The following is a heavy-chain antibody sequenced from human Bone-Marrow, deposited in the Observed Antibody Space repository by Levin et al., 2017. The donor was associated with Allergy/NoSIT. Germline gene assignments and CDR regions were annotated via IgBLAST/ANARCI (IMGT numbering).Heavy chain of an antibody. Sequence: GESLKISCVASGFDFSSVWMTWVRLAPGKGLEWVGRIKRKIDGETTDYTAPVKGRFTISRDDSRNTLYLQMNNLKTEDTAVYYCATGDCRDGSCHFYDFWGQGTLVTVFS. CDR3: ATGDCRDGSCHFYDF. D-gene: IGHD2-15*01. CDR2: IKRKIDGETT. J-gene: IGHJ4*02. CDR1: GFDFSSVW. V-gene: IGHV3-15*05.